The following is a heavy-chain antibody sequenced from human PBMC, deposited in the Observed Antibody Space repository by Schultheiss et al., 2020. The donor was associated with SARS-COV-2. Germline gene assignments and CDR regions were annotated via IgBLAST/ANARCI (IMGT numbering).Heavy chain of an antibody. CDR3: ARDEGVSQWLVKHGTDY. Sequence: ASVKVSCKTSGGTFTTYTIGWVRQAPGQGLEWMGWISAYNGNTNYAQKLQGRVTMTTDTSTSTAYMELRSLRSDDTAVYYCARDEGVSQWLVKHGTDYWGQGTLVTVSS. CDR2: ISAYNGNT. CDR1: GGTFTTYT. J-gene: IGHJ4*02. D-gene: IGHD6-19*01. V-gene: IGHV1-18*01.